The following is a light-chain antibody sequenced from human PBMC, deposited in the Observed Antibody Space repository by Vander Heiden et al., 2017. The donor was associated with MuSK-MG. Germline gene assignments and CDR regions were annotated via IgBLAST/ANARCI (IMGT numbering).Light chain of an antibody. CDR2: DAS. Sequence: DIQMTQSPSTLSASVGDSVTITCRSSQSIDTWLAWYQQKPGRGPTLLLYDASTVESGVPSRVSGSGSGRELALTISSLQPEDYATEYCLDYDSKALRNTFGQGTKLEIK. CDR1: QSIDTW. V-gene: IGKV1-5*01. J-gene: IGKJ2*01. CDR3: LDYDSKALRNT.